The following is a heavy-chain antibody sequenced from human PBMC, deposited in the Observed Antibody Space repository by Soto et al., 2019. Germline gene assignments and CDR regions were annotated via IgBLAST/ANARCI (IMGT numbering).Heavy chain of an antibody. Sequence: EVQLVESGGGVVRPGGSLRLSCAASGFTFDDYGMIWVRQATGKGLEWVSGINWNGGSTGYADSVKGRFTISRDNAKKSLYLQMNSLRAEDTALYYCASDQSHYRTWLGELVYRDSRLKLCDYWGQGTLVTVSS. CDR3: ASDQSHYRTWLGELVYRDSRLKLCDY. CDR2: INWNGGST. J-gene: IGHJ4*02. CDR1: GFTFDDYG. D-gene: IGHD3-10*01. V-gene: IGHV3-20*04.